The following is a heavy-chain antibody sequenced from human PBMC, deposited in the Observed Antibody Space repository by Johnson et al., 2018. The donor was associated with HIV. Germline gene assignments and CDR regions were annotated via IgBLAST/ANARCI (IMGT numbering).Heavy chain of an antibody. CDR1: GFTFSSYA. J-gene: IGHJ3*02. D-gene: IGHD6-13*01. CDR2: ISCSGGST. CDR3: ENVEQQLAAFDI. Sequence: VQLVESGGGLVQPGGSLRLSCAASGFTFSSYAMSWVRQAPGKGLEWVSAISCSGGSTYYADSVKGRFTISRDNSKNTLYLQMKRLRAEDTAVYYCENVEQQLAAFDIWGQGTMVTVSS. V-gene: IGHV3-23*04.